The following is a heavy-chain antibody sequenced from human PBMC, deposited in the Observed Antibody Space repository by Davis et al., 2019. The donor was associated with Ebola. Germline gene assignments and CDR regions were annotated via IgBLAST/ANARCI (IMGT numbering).Heavy chain of an antibody. J-gene: IGHJ4*02. CDR2: IYTGDSDT. D-gene: IGHD3-22*01. CDR1: GNSFASHW. V-gene: IGHV5-51*01. CDR3: ARRDNSGYFFFDS. Sequence: GESLKISCKDSGNSFASHWIGWVRQMPGKGLEWMGIIYTGDSDTRYSPSFRGQVTISADKSIKTAFLQWTNLKASDTAMYYCARRDNSGYFFFDSWGQGTLVTVSS.